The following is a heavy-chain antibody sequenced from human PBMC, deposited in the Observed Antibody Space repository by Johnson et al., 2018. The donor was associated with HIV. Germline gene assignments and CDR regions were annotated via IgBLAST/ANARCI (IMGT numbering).Heavy chain of an antibody. CDR3: ASGYFDWLLISAVAFDI. D-gene: IGHD3-9*01. CDR2: ISFDGSNK. Sequence: QVQLVESGGDLVKPGGSLRVSCAASGFTFSSYAMHWVRQAPGKGLEWMAVISFDGSNKYYADSGKGRFTISRDNSKNTLYLQMNSLRAEDTAVYYCASGYFDWLLISAVAFDIWGQGTMVTVSS. J-gene: IGHJ3*02. V-gene: IGHV3-30-3*01. CDR1: GFTFSSYA.